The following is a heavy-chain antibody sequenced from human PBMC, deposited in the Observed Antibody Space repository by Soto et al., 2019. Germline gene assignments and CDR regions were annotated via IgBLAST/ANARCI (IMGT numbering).Heavy chain of an antibody. D-gene: IGHD2-15*01. CDR2: ISSDVVNY. J-gene: IGHJ4*02. V-gene: IGHV3-30-3*01. CDR3: ARGGAWTPEGLGY. Sequence: QVQLVESGGGVVQPGRSLRLSCAASGFTFSSFAMHWVRQAPGKGLEWLAVISSDVVNYYYAESVKGRFNISRDNSKNTLHLQMNSLRNEDTAVYYCARGGAWTPEGLGYWGQGTLVTVSS. CDR1: GFTFSSFA.